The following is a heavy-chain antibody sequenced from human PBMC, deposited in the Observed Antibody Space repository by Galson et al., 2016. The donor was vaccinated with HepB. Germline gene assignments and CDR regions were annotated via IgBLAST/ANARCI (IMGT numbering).Heavy chain of an antibody. J-gene: IGHJ4*02. D-gene: IGHD6-13*01. CDR2: FSYDGSTK. V-gene: IGHV3-30*03. Sequence: SLRLSCAVSGFTFSKFWMHWVRQAPGKGLEWVASFSYDGSTKYYADSVKGRFTISRDHSNNTLYLEMNSLRVEDTAVYYCAREHRSSSWYLPYWGQGTLVTVSS. CDR1: GFTFSKFW. CDR3: AREHRSSSWYLPY.